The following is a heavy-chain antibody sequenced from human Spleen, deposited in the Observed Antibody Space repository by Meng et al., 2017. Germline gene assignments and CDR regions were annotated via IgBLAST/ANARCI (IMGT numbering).Heavy chain of an antibody. V-gene: IGHV4-38-2*02. D-gene: IGHD5-12*01. CDR2: IYHSGTT. J-gene: IGHJ4*02. Sequence: SETLSLTCTVSGYSISSGFFWGWIRQPPGKGLEWIGNIYHSGTTYYNPSLKSRVTISVDTSKNQFSLNLSSVTATDTAVYYCARGASSGYESFDCWGQGTLVTVSS. CDR3: ARGASSGYESFDC. CDR1: GYSISSGFF.